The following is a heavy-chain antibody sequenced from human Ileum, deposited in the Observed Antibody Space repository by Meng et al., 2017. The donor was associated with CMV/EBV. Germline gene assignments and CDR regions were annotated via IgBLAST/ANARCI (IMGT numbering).Heavy chain of an antibody. Sequence: GESLKISCAASGFTFSSYAMSWVRQAPGKGLEWVSAISGSGGSTYYADSVKGRFTISRDNSKNTLYLQMNSLRAEDTAVYYCAKDRDTAMPFDYWGQGTLVTVSS. D-gene: IGHD5-18*01. CDR2: ISGSGGST. V-gene: IGHV3-23*01. J-gene: IGHJ4*02. CDR1: GFTFSSYA. CDR3: AKDRDTAMPFDY.